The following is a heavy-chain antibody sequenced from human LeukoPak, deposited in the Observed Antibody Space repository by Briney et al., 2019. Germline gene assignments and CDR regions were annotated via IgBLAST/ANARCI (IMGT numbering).Heavy chain of an antibody. CDR3: ARSMIRGAVEY. V-gene: IGHV3-30-3*01. J-gene: IGHJ4*02. CDR1: GFTFSSYA. CDR2: ISYDGSNN. Sequence: GGSLRLSCAASGFTFSSYAMHWVRQAPGKGLEWVGLISYDGSNNYYADSVKGRFTISRDISKNTLSLQMDSLRVEDTAVYYCARSMIRGAVEYWGQGTLVTVSS. D-gene: IGHD3-10*01.